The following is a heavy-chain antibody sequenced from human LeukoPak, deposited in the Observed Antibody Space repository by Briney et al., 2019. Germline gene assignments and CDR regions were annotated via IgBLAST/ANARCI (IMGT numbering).Heavy chain of an antibody. Sequence: PSEPLSLTCAAYGGFFSGYYWSCIRQPPGKGLEWIGEINHSGSTNYNPSLKSRVTISVDTSKNQFSLKLSSVTAADTAVYYCARGGMVLWFGELLDYWGQGTLVTVSS. V-gene: IGHV4-34*01. CDR3: ARGGMVLWFGELLDY. CDR1: GGFFSGYY. D-gene: IGHD3-10*01. CDR2: INHSGST. J-gene: IGHJ4*02.